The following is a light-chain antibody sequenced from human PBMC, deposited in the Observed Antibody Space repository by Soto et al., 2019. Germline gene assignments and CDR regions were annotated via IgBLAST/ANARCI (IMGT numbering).Light chain of an antibody. Sequence: QSVLTQPPSVSAAPGQKVTISCSGSSSNIGNNYVSWYQQLPGTAPKLLIYENNKRPSGIPDRFSGSKSGTSATLGITGLQTGDEADYYCGTWDRNLRVFGGGTKLTVL. CDR1: SSNIGNNY. V-gene: IGLV1-51*02. CDR3: GTWDRNLRV. CDR2: ENN. J-gene: IGLJ3*02.